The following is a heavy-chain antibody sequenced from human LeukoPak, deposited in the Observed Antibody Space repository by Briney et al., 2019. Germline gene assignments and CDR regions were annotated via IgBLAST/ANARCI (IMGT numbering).Heavy chain of an antibody. V-gene: IGHV3-48*03. CDR2: ISSSGTTK. CDR1: GFTFSSYE. D-gene: IGHD3-22*01. Sequence: GGSLRLSCAASGFTFSSYEMNWVRQAPGKGLEWLSYISSSGTTKYYADSVKGRFTISRDNSKNTLYLQMNSLRAEDTAVYYCARSGYYYDSSGYYPDAFDIWGQGTMVTVSS. J-gene: IGHJ3*02. CDR3: ARSGYYYDSSGYYPDAFDI.